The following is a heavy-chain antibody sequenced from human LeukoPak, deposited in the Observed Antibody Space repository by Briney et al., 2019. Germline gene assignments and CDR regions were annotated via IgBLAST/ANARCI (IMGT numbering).Heavy chain of an antibody. Sequence: SETLSLTCTVSGGSISSYYWSWIRQPPGKGLEWIGYVHYGGNTNYNPSLKSRVTISVDTSKNQFSLKMASVTTADTAVYYCARAYSSSRIYLWGQGTLVTVSS. CDR2: VHYGGNT. V-gene: IGHV4-59*01. D-gene: IGHD6-13*01. CDR1: GGSISSYY. J-gene: IGHJ4*02. CDR3: ARAYSSSRIYL.